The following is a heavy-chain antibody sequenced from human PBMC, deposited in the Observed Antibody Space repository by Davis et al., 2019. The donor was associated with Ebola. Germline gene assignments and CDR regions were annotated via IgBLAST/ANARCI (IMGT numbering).Heavy chain of an antibody. CDR3: ARGDTGDDASELDH. D-gene: IGHD3-10*01. J-gene: IGHJ4*02. Sequence: GESLKISCVASGFIFRNFAMTWVRQAPGKGLEWLAAISFDASRIYYADSVKGRFIISRDNSKSTLYLQINSLRTEDTATYYCARGDTGDDASELDHWGQGTLVTVSS. CDR2: ISFDASRI. V-gene: IGHV3-30*04. CDR1: GFIFRNFA.